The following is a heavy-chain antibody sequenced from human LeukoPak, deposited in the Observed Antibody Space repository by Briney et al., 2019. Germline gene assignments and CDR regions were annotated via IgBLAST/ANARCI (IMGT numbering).Heavy chain of an antibody. CDR1: GYTFTNYY. CDR2: VNPRVGDT. J-gene: IGHJ5*02. D-gene: IGHD6-19*01. V-gene: IGHV1-2*02. Sequence: ASVKVSCKGSGYTFTNYYIHWVRQAPGQGLVWMGRVNPRVGDTKYAHDFEGRVFMTRDTSISTAFMEVRGLSPDDTAVYFCASNIAVSLDGFDPWGQGTLVTVSS. CDR3: ASNIAVSLDGFDP.